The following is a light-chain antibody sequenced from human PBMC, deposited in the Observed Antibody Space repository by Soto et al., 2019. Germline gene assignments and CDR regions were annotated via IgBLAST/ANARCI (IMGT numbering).Light chain of an antibody. V-gene: IGKV1-39*01. CDR2: AAS. CDR3: QQSYSTPLIT. Sequence: DIQMTQSPYSLSASVGDRVTITCRASQSISSYLNWYQQKPGKAPKLLIYAASSLQSGVPSRFSGSGSGTDFTLTISSLQPEDFATYYCQQSYSTPLITVGEGTRLEIK. J-gene: IGKJ5*01. CDR1: QSISSY.